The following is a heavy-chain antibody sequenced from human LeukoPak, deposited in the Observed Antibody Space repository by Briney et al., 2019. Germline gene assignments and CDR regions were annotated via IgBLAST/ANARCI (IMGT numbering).Heavy chain of an antibody. V-gene: IGHV4-59*01. Sequence: SETLSLTCTVSGGSISSYYWSWIRQPPGKGLEWIGYIYYSGSTNYNPSLKSRVTISVDTSKNQFSLKLSSVTAADTAVYYCARGRDGYNDWGQRTLVTVSS. CDR2: IYYSGST. CDR3: ARGRDGYND. D-gene: IGHD5-24*01. J-gene: IGHJ4*02. CDR1: GGSISSYY.